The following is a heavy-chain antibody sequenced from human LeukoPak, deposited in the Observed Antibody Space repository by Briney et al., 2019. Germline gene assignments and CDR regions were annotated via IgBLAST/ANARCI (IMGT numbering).Heavy chain of an antibody. Sequence: GGSLRLSCAASGFTFSSYAMSWVRQAPGKGLEWVSAISGSGGSTYYADYVKGRFTISRDNSKNTLYLQMNSLRAEDTAVYYCAKVVTGDTALSGYWGQGTLVTVSS. J-gene: IGHJ4*02. CDR1: GFTFSSYA. V-gene: IGHV3-23*01. CDR2: ISGSGGST. D-gene: IGHD5-18*01. CDR3: AKVVTGDTALSGY.